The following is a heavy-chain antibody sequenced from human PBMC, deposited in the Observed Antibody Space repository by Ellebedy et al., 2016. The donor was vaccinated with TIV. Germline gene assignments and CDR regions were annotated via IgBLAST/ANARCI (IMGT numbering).Heavy chain of an antibody. D-gene: IGHD3-10*01. J-gene: IGHJ4*02. CDR3: ARRRGSGNSAPLDY. Sequence: GGSLRLSXKSSGYSFSSYWIDWVRQMPGKGLEWMGIIFPGDSETIYRPSFQGQVTFSVDKSTSTVSLQWRSLKASDSAIYFCARRRGSGNSAPLDYWGQGTLVTVSS. CDR1: GYSFSSYW. CDR2: IFPGDSET. V-gene: IGHV5-51*01.